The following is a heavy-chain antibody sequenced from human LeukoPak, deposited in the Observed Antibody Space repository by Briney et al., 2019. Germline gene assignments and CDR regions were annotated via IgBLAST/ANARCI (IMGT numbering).Heavy chain of an antibody. J-gene: IGHJ5*02. V-gene: IGHV3-33*01. Sequence: GGSLRLSCAASGFTFSGYGMHWARQAPGKGLEWVAVIWYDGSNKYYADSVKGRFTISRDNSKNTLYLQMNSLRAEDTAVYYCARDDTSVALPGWFGPWGQGTLVTVSS. CDR1: GFTFSGYG. CDR3: ARDDTSVALPGWFGP. D-gene: IGHD6-19*01. CDR2: IWYDGSNK.